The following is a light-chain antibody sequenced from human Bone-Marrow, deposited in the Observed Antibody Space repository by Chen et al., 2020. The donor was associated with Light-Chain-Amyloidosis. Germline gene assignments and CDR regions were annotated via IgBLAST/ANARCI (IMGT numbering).Light chain of an antibody. J-gene: IGLJ2*01. CDR1: SSDVGGYNY. V-gene: IGLV2-8*01. CDR2: EVS. CDR3: CSYAGSNTFL. Sequence: QSALTQPPSASGSPGQSVTISCTGTSSDVGGYNYVSWYQQHPGKAPKLMIYEVSKRPSGVSDRFSGSRSGNTASLTISGLQAEDEADYYCCSYAGSNTFLFGGGTKLTVL.